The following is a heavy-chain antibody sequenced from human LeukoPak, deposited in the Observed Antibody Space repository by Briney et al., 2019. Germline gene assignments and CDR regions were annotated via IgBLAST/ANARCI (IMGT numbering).Heavy chain of an antibody. CDR2: INQDGSEE. V-gene: IGHV3-7*04. Sequence: GGSLRLSCAASGFAFSTIWMSWVRQAPGKGLEWVANINQDGSEEYYVESVKGRFTISRDNGKNSLYLQMSSLRAEDTAVYYCARAAAAGTCDYWGQRTLVTVSS. CDR3: ARAAAAGTCDY. D-gene: IGHD6-13*01. CDR1: GFAFSTIW. J-gene: IGHJ4*02.